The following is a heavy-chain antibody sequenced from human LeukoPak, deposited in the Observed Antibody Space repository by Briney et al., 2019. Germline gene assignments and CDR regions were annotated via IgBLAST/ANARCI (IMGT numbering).Heavy chain of an antibody. V-gene: IGHV3-7*03. Sequence: AGSLRLSCAASGFTFSSFWMNWVRHTPGKGLEWVANIEGDGSEKNYMDSVKGRFTISRDNAKKSLHLQMNSLRAEDTGVYYCAGGSGWLIDYWGQGTLVTVSS. CDR1: GFTFSSFW. CDR3: AGGSGWLIDY. J-gene: IGHJ4*02. CDR2: IEGDGSEK. D-gene: IGHD6-19*01.